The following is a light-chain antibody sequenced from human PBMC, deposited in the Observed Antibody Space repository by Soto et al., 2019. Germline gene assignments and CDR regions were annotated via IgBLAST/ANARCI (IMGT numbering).Light chain of an antibody. Sequence: EIVLTQSPGTLYVSPGERASLSCIASQSVSSYLAWYQQKPGQAPRLLIYDASNRAIGIPARFSGSGSGTDFTLTISSLEPEDFAVYYCLQRSNWPSVTFGQGTRLEIK. V-gene: IGKV3-11*01. CDR1: QSVSSY. J-gene: IGKJ5*01. CDR2: DAS. CDR3: LQRSNWPSVT.